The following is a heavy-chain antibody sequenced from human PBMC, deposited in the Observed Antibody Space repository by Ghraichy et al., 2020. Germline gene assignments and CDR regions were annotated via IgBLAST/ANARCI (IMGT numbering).Heavy chain of an antibody. J-gene: IGHJ3*02. CDR1: GGSISSYY. Sequence: ETLSLTCTVSGGSISSYYWSWIRQPAGKGLEWIGRIHAGGTTNYHSSLKSRVTMSVDTSNNQFSLKLTSVTAADTAVYYCAREVNAVTETKRCFDIWGQGTMVTVSS. CDR2: IHAGGTT. CDR3: AREVNAVTETKRCFDI. V-gene: IGHV4-4*07. D-gene: IGHD1-7*01.